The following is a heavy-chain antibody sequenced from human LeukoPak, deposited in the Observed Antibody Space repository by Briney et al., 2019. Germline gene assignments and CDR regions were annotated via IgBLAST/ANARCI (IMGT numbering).Heavy chain of an antibody. Sequence: GGSLRLSCVASQFTFNNYAMNWVRQAPGKGLEWVAAISGSGDATYHADSVRGRFTISRDNSKNTLYLQMNSLRVEDTAVYHCAKGLSACGHFNAFDIWGQGTMVTVSS. V-gene: IGHV3-23*01. CDR3: AKGLSACGHFNAFDI. CDR2: ISGSGDAT. D-gene: IGHD3-3*02. CDR1: QFTFNNYA. J-gene: IGHJ3*02.